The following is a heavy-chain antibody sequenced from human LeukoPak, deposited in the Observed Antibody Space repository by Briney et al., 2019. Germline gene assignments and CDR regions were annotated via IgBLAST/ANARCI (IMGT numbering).Heavy chain of an antibody. CDR2: ISGGGYDS. V-gene: IGHV3-23*01. J-gene: IGHJ4*02. CDR1: GFTLSDYA. Sequence: GGSLRLSCAVSGFTLSDYAMSWVRQAPGKGLEWVSSISGGGYDSDYADSVKGRFTISRDTSKNTLYLQMNSLRAEDTAVYYCAKDRDGYNPDFDYWGQGTLVTVSS. CDR3: AKDRDGYNPDFDY. D-gene: IGHD5-24*01.